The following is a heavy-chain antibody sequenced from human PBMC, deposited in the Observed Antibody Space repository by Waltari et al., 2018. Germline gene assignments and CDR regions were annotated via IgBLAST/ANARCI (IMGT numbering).Heavy chain of an antibody. CDR1: GGTFSSAD. Sequence: QVQLVQSGAEVKTPWSSVKVSCKASGGTFSSADISWGRQAPGQGREWMGGIIPIFGTANYAQKFQGRVTITADESTSTAYMELSSLRSEDTAVYYCARAYYYDSSGYYWYFDLWGRGTLVTVSS. CDR2: IIPIFGTA. CDR3: ARAYYYDSSGYYWYFDL. V-gene: IGHV1-69*13. D-gene: IGHD3-22*01. J-gene: IGHJ2*01.